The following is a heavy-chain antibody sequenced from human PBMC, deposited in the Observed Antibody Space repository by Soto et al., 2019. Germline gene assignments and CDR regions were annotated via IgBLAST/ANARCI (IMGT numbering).Heavy chain of an antibody. J-gene: IGHJ3*02. CDR3: VRDDIGDPNVLDM. CDR1: GCSFSTYG. CDR2: IVNDGSNE. Sequence: GGSLRLSCVASGCSFSTYGMHWVRQAPGKGLEWLAVIVNDGSNENHADSVKDRFTISRDNSINTLYLQMNSLRVEDTAFYYCVRDDIGDPNVLDMWGQGTMVTVSS. D-gene: IGHD2-15*01. V-gene: IGHV3-33*01.